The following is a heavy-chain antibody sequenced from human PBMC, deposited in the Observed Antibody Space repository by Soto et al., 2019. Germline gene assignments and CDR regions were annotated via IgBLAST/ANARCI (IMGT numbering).Heavy chain of an antibody. V-gene: IGHV3-74*01. D-gene: IGHD3-3*01. CDR2: INSDGSST. CDR3: ARDPPVLRFLEWLPTPDYYYYGMDV. CDR1: GFTFSSYW. J-gene: IGHJ6*02. Sequence: PGGSLRLSCAASGFTFSSYWMHWVRQAPGKGLVWVSRINSDGSSTSYADSVKGRFTISRDNAKNTLYLQMNSLRAEDTAVYYCARDPPVLRFLEWLPTPDYYYYGMDVWGQGTTVTVSS.